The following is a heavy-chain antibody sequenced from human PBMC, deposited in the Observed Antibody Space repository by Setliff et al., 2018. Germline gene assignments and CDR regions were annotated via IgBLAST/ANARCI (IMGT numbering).Heavy chain of an antibody. Sequence: ASVKVSCKVSGYTLTELSMHWVGQAPGKGLEWMGGFDPEDGETIYAQKFQGRVTMTEDTSTDTAYMELSSLRSEDTAVYYCATAADFNYYDSSDSGTHYYYYYMDVWGKGTTVTVSS. V-gene: IGHV1-24*01. J-gene: IGHJ6*03. CDR1: GYTLTELS. D-gene: IGHD3-22*01. CDR2: FDPEDGET. CDR3: ATAADFNYYDSSDSGTHYYYYYMDV.